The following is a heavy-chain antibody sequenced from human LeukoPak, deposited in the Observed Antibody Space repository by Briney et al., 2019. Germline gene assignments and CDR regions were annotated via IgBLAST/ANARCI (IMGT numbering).Heavy chain of an antibody. D-gene: IGHD3-22*01. Sequence: ASVTVSCKASGYTFNGYYIHWVRQAPGQGLEWMGWINPNSGGTNYAQKFQGRVTMTRDTSISTAYMEVSSLRSEDTAVYYCARLTTYYYDSSGYSHDYWGQGTLVTVSS. CDR3: ARLTTYYYDSSGYSHDY. V-gene: IGHV1-2*02. J-gene: IGHJ4*02. CDR2: INPNSGGT. CDR1: GYTFNGYY.